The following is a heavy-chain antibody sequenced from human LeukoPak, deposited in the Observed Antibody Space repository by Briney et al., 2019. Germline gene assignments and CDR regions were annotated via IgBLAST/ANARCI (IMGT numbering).Heavy chain of an antibody. D-gene: IGHD6-6*01. Sequence: QPGGSLRLSCAVSGFTFSSYAMTWVRQAPGKGLEWVSGISASGDSTVYADSVKGRFTISRDNSKNTLYLQVSNLRAEDTAVYYCARGTEVYSSSPIPDYWGQGTLVTVSS. J-gene: IGHJ4*02. CDR1: GFTFSSYA. CDR3: ARGTEVYSSSPIPDY. CDR2: ISASGDST. V-gene: IGHV3-23*01.